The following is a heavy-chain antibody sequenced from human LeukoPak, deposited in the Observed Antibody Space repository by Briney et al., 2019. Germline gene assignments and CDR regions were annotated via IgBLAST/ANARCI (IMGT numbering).Heavy chain of an antibody. Sequence: SETLSLTYIVSGGSISTYYWSWIRQPAGKGLEWIGRFYPSGSTNYNPSLKSRVTMSVDTSKNQFSLELSSVTAADTAVYYCARDGYSSGWYALDVWGKGTTVTVSS. CDR2: FYPSGST. CDR1: GGSISTYY. V-gene: IGHV4-4*07. J-gene: IGHJ6*04. D-gene: IGHD6-19*01. CDR3: ARDGYSSGWYALDV.